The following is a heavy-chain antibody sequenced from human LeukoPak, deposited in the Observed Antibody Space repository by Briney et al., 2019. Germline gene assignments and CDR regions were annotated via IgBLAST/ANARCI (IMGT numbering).Heavy chain of an antibody. J-gene: IGHJ3*02. CDR3: AKSRYYGAMDI. V-gene: IGHV3-74*01. Sequence: GGSLRLSCAASGFTLSNYYMHWVRQGPGKGLVWVSRISSDGTSTNYADSMKGRFTISRDNAKNTLYLQMNSLRAEDTAVYYCAKSRYYGAMDIWGQGTMVTVSS. CDR1: GFTLSNYY. D-gene: IGHD4-17*01. CDR2: ISSDGTST.